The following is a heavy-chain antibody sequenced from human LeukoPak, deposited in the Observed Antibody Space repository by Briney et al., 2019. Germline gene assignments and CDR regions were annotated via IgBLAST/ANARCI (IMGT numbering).Heavy chain of an antibody. Sequence: SETLSLTCTVSGGSISSSRYYWGWIRQPPGKGLEWIGRIYYSGSTYYNPSLKSRVTISVDTSKNQFSLKLSSVTAADTAVYYCARDSPYCSSTSCYGYWFDPWGQGTLVTVSS. J-gene: IGHJ5*02. CDR3: ARDSPYCSSTSCYGYWFDP. CDR2: IYYSGST. V-gene: IGHV4-39*07. CDR1: GGSISSSRYY. D-gene: IGHD2-2*01.